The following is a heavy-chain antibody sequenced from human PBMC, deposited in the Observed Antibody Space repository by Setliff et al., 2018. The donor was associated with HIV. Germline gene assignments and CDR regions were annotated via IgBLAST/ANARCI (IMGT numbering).Heavy chain of an antibody. Sequence: SETLSLTCTVSGGSISSYYWSWIRQPPGKGLEWIGNIYSSGSTNYNPSLKSRVTISVDTSKNQFSLKLSSVTAADTAVYYCARVVGPHRFCGGDCDYFDFWGQGTLVTVSS. CDR3: ARVVGPHRFCGGDCDYFDF. D-gene: IGHD2-21*02. V-gene: IGHV4-4*09. CDR1: GGSISSYY. CDR2: IYSSGST. J-gene: IGHJ4*02.